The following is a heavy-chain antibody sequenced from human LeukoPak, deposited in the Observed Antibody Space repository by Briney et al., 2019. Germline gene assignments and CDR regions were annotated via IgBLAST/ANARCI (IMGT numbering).Heavy chain of an antibody. CDR1: GFNFDIAW. D-gene: IGHD5-24*01. CDR2: IKSKDDGATT. Sequence: KTGGSLRLSCAVSGFNFDIAWMNWVRQAPGEGLEWVGRIKSKDDGATTDYAAPVRGRFTTSIDDSKNMLYLQMESLKTEDTALYYCVSRDGYKPRYFMDVWGKGTTVTVSS. V-gene: IGHV3-15*01. CDR3: VSRDGYKPRYFMDV. J-gene: IGHJ6*03.